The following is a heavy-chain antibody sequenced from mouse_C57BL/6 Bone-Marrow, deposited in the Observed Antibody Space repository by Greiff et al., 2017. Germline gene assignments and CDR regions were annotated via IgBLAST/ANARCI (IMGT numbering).Heavy chain of an antibody. CDR1: GFTFSDYY. V-gene: IGHV5-12*01. CDR2: ISNGGGST. Sequence: EVQLVESGGGLVQPGGSLKLSCAASGFTFSDYYMYWVRQTPEKRLEWVAYISNGGGSTYYPDTVKGRFTISRDNAKNTLYLQMSRLKSEDTAMYYCARVYSNYGAMDYWGQGTSVTVSS. J-gene: IGHJ4*01. CDR3: ARVYSNYGAMDY. D-gene: IGHD2-5*01.